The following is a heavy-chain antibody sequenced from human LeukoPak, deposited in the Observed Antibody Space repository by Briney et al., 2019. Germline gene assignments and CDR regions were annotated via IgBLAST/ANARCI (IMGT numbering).Heavy chain of an antibody. J-gene: IGHJ5*02. V-gene: IGHV4-39*07. CDR2: VYYTGVT. D-gene: IGHD4-23*01. CDR1: GGYIITSGHY. Sequence: SGTLSLSCTFSGGYIITSGHYWGWIRQPPGKGLEWIGSVYYTGVTSTNPFFRSRMSISVDTSKNQFSLNLTSVTAADAAVYYCARERSSSGGHNWFDPWGQGTLVTVSS. CDR3: ARERSSSGGHNWFDP.